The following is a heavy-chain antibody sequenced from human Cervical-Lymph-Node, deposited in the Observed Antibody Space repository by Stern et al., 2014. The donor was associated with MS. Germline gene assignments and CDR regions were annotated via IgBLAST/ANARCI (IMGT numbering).Heavy chain of an antibody. J-gene: IGHJ3*02. D-gene: IGHD2-15*01. Sequence: QVQLVQSGAEVKKPGASVKVSCKASGYTFTSYGISWVRQAPGQGLEWMGWYRAYNGNTNYAKKLQGRVPLPTDTSTSPAYMDLRSLRSDDTAVYYCARGLLGSENAFYIWGQGTMVTVSS. CDR2: YRAYNGNT. V-gene: IGHV1-18*01. CDR1: GYTFTSYG. CDR3: ARGLLGSENAFYI.